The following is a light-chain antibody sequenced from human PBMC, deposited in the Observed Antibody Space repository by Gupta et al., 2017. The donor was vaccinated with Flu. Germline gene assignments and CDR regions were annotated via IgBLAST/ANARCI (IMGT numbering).Light chain of an antibody. J-gene: IGLJ3*02. CDR3: SSYTSSSNRV. V-gene: IGLV2-14*01. CDR1: SSDVGGYNY. Sequence: SALTQPASVSGSPGQSITISCTGTSSDVGGYNYVSWYQQHPGKAPKLMIYEVSKRTAGVASRFSGSKSGNTASLTISGRQEEDEADYYCSSYTSSSNRVFGGGTKLTVL. CDR2: EVS.